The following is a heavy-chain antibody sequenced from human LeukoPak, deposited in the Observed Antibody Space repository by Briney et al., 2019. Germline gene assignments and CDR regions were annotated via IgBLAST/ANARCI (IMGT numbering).Heavy chain of an antibody. Sequence: GGSLRLSCAASGFAFSSYAMHWVRQAPGKGLEWVAVISYNENNKYYADSVKGRFTISRDNSKNTLYLQINSLRAEDTAVYYCARDMRDSPTLDYWGQGTLVTVPS. CDR3: ARDMRDSPTLDY. J-gene: IGHJ4*02. V-gene: IGHV3-30-3*01. CDR2: ISYNENNK. CDR1: GFAFSSYA. D-gene: IGHD5-18*01.